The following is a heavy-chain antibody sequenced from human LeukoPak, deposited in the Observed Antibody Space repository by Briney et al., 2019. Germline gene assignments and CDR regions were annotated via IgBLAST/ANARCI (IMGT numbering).Heavy chain of an antibody. D-gene: IGHD3-22*01. CDR3: ANSGNYYDSSGFDAFDI. CDR1: GFTFSSYG. Sequence: PGRSLRLSCAASGFTFSSYGMHWVRQAPGKGLEWVAVISYDGSNKYYADSVKGRFTISRDNSKNTLYLQMNSLRAEDTAVYYCANSGNYYDSSGFDAFDIWGQGTMVTVSS. V-gene: IGHV3-30*18. CDR2: ISYDGSNK. J-gene: IGHJ3*02.